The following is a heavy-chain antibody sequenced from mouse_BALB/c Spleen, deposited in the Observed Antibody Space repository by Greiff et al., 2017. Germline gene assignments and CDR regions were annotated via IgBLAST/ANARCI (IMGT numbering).Heavy chain of an antibody. V-gene: IGHV3-2*02. J-gene: IGHJ3*01. CDR2: ISYSGST. Sequence: EVMLVESGPGLVKPSQSLSLTCTVTGYSITSDYAWNWIRQFPGNKLEWMGYISYSGSTSYNPSLKSRISITRDTSKSQFFLQLNSVTTEDTATYYCAVNWVAYWGQGTLVTVSA. CDR3: AVNWVAY. CDR1: GYSITSDYA.